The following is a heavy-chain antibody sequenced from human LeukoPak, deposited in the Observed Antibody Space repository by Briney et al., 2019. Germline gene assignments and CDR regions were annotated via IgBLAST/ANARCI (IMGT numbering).Heavy chain of an antibody. J-gene: IGHJ4*02. V-gene: IGHV1-18*01. CDR2: ISAYNGNT. D-gene: IGHD5-18*01. Sequence: ASVKVSCKASGYTFTSHGISWVRQAPGQGLEWMGWISAYNGNTNYAQKLQGRVTMTTDTSTSTAYMELRSLRSDDTAVYYCARDPDTAIFDYWGREPWSPSPQ. CDR1: GYTFTSHG. CDR3: ARDPDTAIFDY.